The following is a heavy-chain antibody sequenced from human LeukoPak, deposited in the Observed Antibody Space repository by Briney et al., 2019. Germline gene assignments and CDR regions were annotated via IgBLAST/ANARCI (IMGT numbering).Heavy chain of an antibody. CDR2: INPSGGGT. V-gene: IGHV1-46*01. D-gene: IGHD3-22*01. J-gene: IGHJ4*02. CDR3: AREANYYDSSGYSDY. CDR1: GYTFINCY. Sequence: ASVKVSCKASGYTFINCYMHWVRQAPGQGLEWMGIINPSGGGTSYAQKFQGRVTMTRDTSTSTVYMEVSSLRSEDTAVYYCAREANYYDSSGYSDYWGQGTLVTVSS.